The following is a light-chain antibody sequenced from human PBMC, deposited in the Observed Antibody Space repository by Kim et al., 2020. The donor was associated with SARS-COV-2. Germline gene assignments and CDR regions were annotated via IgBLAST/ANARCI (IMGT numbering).Light chain of an antibody. Sequence: NFMLTQPHSVSESPGQTVTISCTRSSGNIASNYVQWYQQRPGSAPTNVIYEENQRPSGVPDRFSGSFDSSSNSASLTISGLRTEDEADYYCQSYDGSNHVFGGGTQLTVL. CDR2: EEN. V-gene: IGLV6-57*04. CDR3: QSYDGSNHV. J-gene: IGLJ2*01. CDR1: SGNIASNY.